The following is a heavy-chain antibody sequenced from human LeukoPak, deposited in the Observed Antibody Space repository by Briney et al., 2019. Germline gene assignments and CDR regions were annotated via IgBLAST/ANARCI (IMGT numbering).Heavy chain of an antibody. V-gene: IGHV3-74*01. CDR3: ARSRYDYIWGIDY. J-gene: IGHJ4*02. CDR1: GFTFSNYW. D-gene: IGHD3-16*01. Sequence: PGGSLRLSCAASGFTFSNYWMHWVRQAPGKGLVWVSRLNSDGSSTNYADSVKGRFTISRDNAKNTLYLQMNSLRDEDTAVFYRARSRYDYIWGIDYWGQGTLVTISS. CDR2: LNSDGSST.